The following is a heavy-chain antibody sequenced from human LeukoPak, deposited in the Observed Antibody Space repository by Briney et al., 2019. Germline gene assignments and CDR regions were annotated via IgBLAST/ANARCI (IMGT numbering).Heavy chain of an antibody. D-gene: IGHD6-19*01. Sequence: GGSLRLSCAASGFTFSSYAMSWVRQAPGKGLEWVSAISGSGGSTYYADSVKGRFTISRDNAKNSLYLQMNSLRAEDTAVYYCAKRGEKYSNGWFIDYWGQGTLVTVPS. CDR3: AKRGEKYSNGWFIDY. CDR2: ISGSGGST. V-gene: IGHV3-23*01. J-gene: IGHJ4*02. CDR1: GFTFSSYA.